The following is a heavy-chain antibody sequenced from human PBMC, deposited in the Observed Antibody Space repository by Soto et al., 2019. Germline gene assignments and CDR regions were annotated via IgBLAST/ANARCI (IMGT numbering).Heavy chain of an antibody. J-gene: IGHJ5*02. CDR1: GGSFSGYY. V-gene: IGHV4-34*01. CDR3: ARAGFPIVVVLSAMPNWFDP. Sequence: PSETLSLTCAVYGGSFSGYYWSWIRQPPGKGLEWIGEINHSGSTNYNPSLKSRVTISVDTSKNQFSLRLSSVTAADTAVYYCARAGFPIVVVLSAMPNWFDPWGQGTLVTVSS. D-gene: IGHD2-2*01. CDR2: INHSGST.